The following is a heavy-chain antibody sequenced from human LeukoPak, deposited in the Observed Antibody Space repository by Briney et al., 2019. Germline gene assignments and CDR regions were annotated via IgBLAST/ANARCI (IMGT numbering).Heavy chain of an antibody. J-gene: IGHJ4*02. CDR2: ISSSSSYI. V-gene: IGHV3-21*01. Sequence: GGSLRLSCAASGFTFSTYSMNWVRQAPGKGLEWVSSISSSSSYIYYADSVKGRFTISRDNAKNSLYLQMNSLRAEDTAVYYCARDQIAVAGGDYWGQGTLVTVSS. CDR3: ARDQIAVAGGDY. D-gene: IGHD6-19*01. CDR1: GFTFSTYS.